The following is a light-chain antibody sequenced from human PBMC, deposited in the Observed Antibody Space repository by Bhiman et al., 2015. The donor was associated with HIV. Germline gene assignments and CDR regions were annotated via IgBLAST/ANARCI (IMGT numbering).Light chain of an antibody. V-gene: IGLV1-40*01. Sequence: QSVLTQPPSVSGAPGQRVTISCTGSSSNIGAGYDVHWYQHLPGTAPKLLIYDNSNRPSGVPDRFSGSKSGNSAFLAITGLQAEDEADYYCQSYDNILSGGLFGGATKLTVL. J-gene: IGLJ2*01. CDR2: DNS. CDR1: SSNIGAGYD. CDR3: QSYDNILSGGL.